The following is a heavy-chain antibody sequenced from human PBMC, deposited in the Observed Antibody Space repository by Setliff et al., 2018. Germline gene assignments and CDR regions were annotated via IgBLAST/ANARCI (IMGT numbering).Heavy chain of an antibody. Sequence: VKVSCKASGYTLSKYYMHWVRQAPGQGLEWMGIINPSGGLTKYAQKFQGRVTMTSDTSTNTVYLEVSSLRSDDTAVYYCARERYFDYWGQGTLVTVSS. CDR2: INPSGGLT. V-gene: IGHV1-46*01. CDR3: ARERYFDY. CDR1: GYTLSKYY. J-gene: IGHJ4*02.